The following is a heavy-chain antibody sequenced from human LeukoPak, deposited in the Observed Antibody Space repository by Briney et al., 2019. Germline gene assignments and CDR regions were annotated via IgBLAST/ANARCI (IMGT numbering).Heavy chain of an antibody. Sequence: ASVTVSCKASGYTFTGYYMHWVRQAPGQGLEWMGWINPNRGGTNYAQKFQGRVTMTRDTSISTAYMELSRLRSDDTAVYYCARDVVKEYYYDSSGYCFDYWGQGTLATVSS. CDR2: INPNRGGT. V-gene: IGHV1-2*02. J-gene: IGHJ4*02. D-gene: IGHD3-22*01. CDR1: GYTFTGYY. CDR3: ARDVVKEYYYDSSGYCFDY.